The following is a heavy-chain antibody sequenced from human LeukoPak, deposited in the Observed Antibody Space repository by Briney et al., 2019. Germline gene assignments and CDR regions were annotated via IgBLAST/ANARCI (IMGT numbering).Heavy chain of an antibody. Sequence: GGSLRLSCAASGFTFSNYNMNWVRQAPGKGLEWVSSISSSSSYIYYADPVKGRFTISRDNARNSLYLQMNSLRAEDTAVYYCARLKVAVTGTGHYYYYGMDVWGQGTTVTVSS. CDR3: ARLKVAVTGTGHYYYYGMDV. J-gene: IGHJ6*02. CDR1: GFTFSNYN. V-gene: IGHV3-21*01. CDR2: ISSSSSYI. D-gene: IGHD6-19*01.